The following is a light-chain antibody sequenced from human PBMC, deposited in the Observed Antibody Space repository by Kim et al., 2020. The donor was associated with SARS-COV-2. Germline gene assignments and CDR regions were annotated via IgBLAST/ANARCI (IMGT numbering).Light chain of an antibody. V-gene: IGKV1-5*03. CDR2: KAS. CDR1: QSLSTW. J-gene: IGKJ1*01. Sequence: ESVGDRVTITCRASQSLSTWLAWYQQKPGKAPNLLIYKASSLQSGVPSRFSGSGSGTEFTLTISSLQPDDFASYYCQQYKTSSRTFGQGTKVDIK. CDR3: QQYKTSSRT.